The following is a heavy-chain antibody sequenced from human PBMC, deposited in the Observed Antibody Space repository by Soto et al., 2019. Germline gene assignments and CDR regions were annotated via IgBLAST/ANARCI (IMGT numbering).Heavy chain of an antibody. CDR2: IFPGDSQT. CDR1: GFSFSGYW. J-gene: IGHJ4*02. CDR3: AKFGGTSLTQAYFDL. D-gene: IGHD3-16*01. Sequence: EVQLVQSGAEVKEPGQSLSISCQGSGFSFSGYWIAWVRQMPEKGLEWLGIIFPGDSQTRYSPSFQGQVTISADKSISTAYHQWSSLRTSDTAVYHCAKFGGTSLTQAYFDLWGQGTPVTVAS. V-gene: IGHV5-51*01.